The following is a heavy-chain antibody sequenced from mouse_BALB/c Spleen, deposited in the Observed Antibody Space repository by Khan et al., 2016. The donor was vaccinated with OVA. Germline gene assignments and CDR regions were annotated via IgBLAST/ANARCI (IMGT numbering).Heavy chain of an antibody. CDR2: INPGSSTI. Sequence: EVKLLESGGGLVQPGGSLILSCAASGFDFSKYWMSWARQAPGKGQEWIGEINPGSSTINYTPSLKDKFIISRDNAKNTLYLQMNTVRSEDTALYYCARLGRYGFSDYWGQGPTLTVSS. CDR1: GFDFSKYW. J-gene: IGHJ2*01. CDR3: ARLGRYGFSDY. V-gene: IGHV4-2*02. D-gene: IGHD1-1*01.